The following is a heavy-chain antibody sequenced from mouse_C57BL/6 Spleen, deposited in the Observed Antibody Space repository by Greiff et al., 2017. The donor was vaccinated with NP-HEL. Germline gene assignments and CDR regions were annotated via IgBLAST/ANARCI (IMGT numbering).Heavy chain of an antibody. Sequence: LKESGASVKISCKASGYAFSSYWMNWVKQRPGKGLEWIGQIYPGDGDTNYNGKFKGKATLTADKSSSTAYMQLSSLTSEDSAVYFCARSGYYGSSYYAMDYWGQGTSVTVSS. CDR2: IYPGDGDT. J-gene: IGHJ4*01. D-gene: IGHD1-1*01. CDR1: GYAFSSYW. CDR3: ARSGYYGSSYYAMDY. V-gene: IGHV1-80*01.